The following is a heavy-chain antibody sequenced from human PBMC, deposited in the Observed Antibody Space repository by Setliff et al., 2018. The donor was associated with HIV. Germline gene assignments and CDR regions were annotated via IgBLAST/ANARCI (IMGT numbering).Heavy chain of an antibody. V-gene: IGHV4-34*01. Sequence: SETLSLTCAVSGGLFTGYYWSWIRQPPGKGLEWIGEINHRGSTNHNPSLKSRVTISVDTSKNQFSLKLSSVTAADTAVYYCARGGYSSSWYTYYGMDVWGQGTTVTVSS. CDR1: GGLFTGYY. CDR3: ARGGYSSSWYTYYGMDV. J-gene: IGHJ6*02. CDR2: INHRGST. D-gene: IGHD6-13*01.